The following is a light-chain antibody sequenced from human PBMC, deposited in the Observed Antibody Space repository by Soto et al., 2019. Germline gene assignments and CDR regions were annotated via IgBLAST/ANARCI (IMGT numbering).Light chain of an antibody. CDR2: GAS. J-gene: IGKJ1*01. Sequence: EILLTQSPGSLSFSPGARSTLSCSASQSVSTSSLAWYQQKGGQAPRLLIHGASSRATGIPDRFSGSGSGTDFTLTISRLEPEDFAVYYCQQYGSSPRTFGQGTKVDIK. V-gene: IGKV3-20*01. CDR1: QSVSTSS. CDR3: QQYGSSPRT.